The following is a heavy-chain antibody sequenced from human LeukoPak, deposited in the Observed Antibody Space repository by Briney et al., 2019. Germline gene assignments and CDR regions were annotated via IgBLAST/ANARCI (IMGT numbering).Heavy chain of an antibody. CDR2: ISRSSSTI. V-gene: IGHV3-48*04. CDR3: ARDGGATMVRGVATYDP. Sequence: PGGSLRLSCAASGFTFNRYSMNWVRQAPGKGLEWVSYISRSSSTIHYADSVKGRFTISRDNAKSSLFLQMNSLRAEDTAVYYCARDGGATMVRGVATYDPWGQGPLVTVSS. D-gene: IGHD3-10*01. CDR1: GFTFNRYS. J-gene: IGHJ5*02.